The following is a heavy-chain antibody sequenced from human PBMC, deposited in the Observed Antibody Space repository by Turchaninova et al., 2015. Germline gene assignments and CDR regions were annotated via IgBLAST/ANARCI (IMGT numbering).Heavy chain of an antibody. CDR2: IKPRGGT. D-gene: IGHD6-25*01. CDR3: ARNAAGGYFFDD. Sequence: QVQLQQWGAGLLQPSETLSLTCAFDGGSFSDHNWSWFRQPPGKGLEWSAEIKPRGGTNYNPSRESRVTISVDSSNKQFSRRVKALIAADTAVYFCARNAAGGYFFDDWGQGTLVTVSS. CDR1: GGSFSDHN. J-gene: IGHJ4*02. V-gene: IGHV4-34*01.